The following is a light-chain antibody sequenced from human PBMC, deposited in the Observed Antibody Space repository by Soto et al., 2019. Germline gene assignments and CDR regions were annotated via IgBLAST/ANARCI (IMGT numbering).Light chain of an antibody. CDR3: QQYDTSPRLT. V-gene: IGKV3-20*01. J-gene: IGKJ4*01. Sequence: EIVLTQSPGTLSLSPGEGATLSCRASQAVGSDYLAWYQQKPGQAPRLLIYGASTRANGIPDRFSGSGSGTDFTLTISSPEPEDVAVFYCQQYDTSPRLTFGGGTKVEMK. CDR1: QAVGSDY. CDR2: GAS.